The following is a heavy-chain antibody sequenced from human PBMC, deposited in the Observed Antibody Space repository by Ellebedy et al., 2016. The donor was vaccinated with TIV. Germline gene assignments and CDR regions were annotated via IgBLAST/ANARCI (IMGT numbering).Heavy chain of an antibody. J-gene: IGHJ4*02. CDR3: VKGTRKSVTTSLDY. CDR2: ISWDGGKT. V-gene: IGHV3-43D*03. CDR1: GFTFADFA. Sequence: PGGPLRLSCAASGFTFADFAMHWVRQAPGKGLEWVSLISWDGGKTNYADSARGRFTISRDNGKDSLYLQMNSLRPEDTAFYYCVKGTRKSVTTSLDYWGQGTLVTVSS. D-gene: IGHD4-17*01.